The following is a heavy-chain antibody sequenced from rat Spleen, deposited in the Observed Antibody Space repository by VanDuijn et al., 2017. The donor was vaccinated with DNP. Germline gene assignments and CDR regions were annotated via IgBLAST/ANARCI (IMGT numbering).Heavy chain of an antibody. D-gene: IGHD1-10*01. V-gene: IGHV5-22*01. CDR2: ISYDGAS. CDR1: GFTFSDYY. J-gene: IGHJ2*01. Sequence: EVQLVESGGGLVQPGRSLKLSCAASGFTFSDYYLAWVRQAPTKGLEWVAYISYDGASYYRDSVKGRFTISRDNAKSTLYLQMNGLRSEDMAAYYCARHRTYNNYFDYWGQGVMVTVSS. CDR3: ARHRTYNNYFDY.